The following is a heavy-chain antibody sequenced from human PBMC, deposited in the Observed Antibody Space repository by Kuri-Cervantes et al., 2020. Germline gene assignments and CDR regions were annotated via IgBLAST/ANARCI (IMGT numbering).Heavy chain of an antibody. CDR2: IGTADDT. D-gene: IGHD3-3*01. V-gene: IGHV3-13*01. CDR3: ARDAMSGYFDY. J-gene: IGHJ4*02. CDR1: GFTFSSYD. Sequence: GGSLRLSCAASGFTFSSYDMHWVRQATGKGLEWVSAIGTADDTYYPGSVKGRFTISRENAKNSLYLQMNSLRAEGTAVYYCARDAMSGYFDYWGQGTLVTVSS.